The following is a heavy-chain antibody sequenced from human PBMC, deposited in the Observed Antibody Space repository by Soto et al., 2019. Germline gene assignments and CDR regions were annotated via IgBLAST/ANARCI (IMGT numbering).Heavy chain of an antibody. CDR3: ASSPGGSSGWYSYDFQH. CDR1: GYTFTSYA. Sequence: GASVKVSCKASGYTFTSYAMHWVRQAPGQRLEWMGWINAGNGNTKYSQKFQDRVTITRDRSMSTAYMELSSLRSEDTAMYYCASSPGGSSGWYSYDFQHWGQGTLVTVSS. J-gene: IGHJ1*01. D-gene: IGHD6-19*01. V-gene: IGHV1-3*01. CDR2: INAGNGNT.